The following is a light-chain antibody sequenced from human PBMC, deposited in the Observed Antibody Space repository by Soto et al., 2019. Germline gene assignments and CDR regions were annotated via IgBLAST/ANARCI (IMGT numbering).Light chain of an antibody. CDR2: DAS. Sequence: ETVLTQSPATLSLSPGERATLSCRASPSVNSYLAWYQQKAGQAPRLLIYDASNRATGIPARFSGSGSGTDFTLTISSLEPEDFAVYYCQQRSNWPWTFRQGTKVEIK. J-gene: IGKJ1*01. CDR1: PSVNSY. V-gene: IGKV3-11*01. CDR3: QQRSNWPWT.